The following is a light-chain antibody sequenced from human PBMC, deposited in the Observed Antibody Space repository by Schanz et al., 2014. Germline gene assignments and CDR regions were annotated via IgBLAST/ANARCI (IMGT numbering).Light chain of an antibody. CDR3: CSYAGNYTRV. CDR2: AND. CDR1: RSNIGSET. V-gene: IGLV1-44*01. Sequence: QSVLTQPPSASGTPGQRVTISCSGSRSNIGSETVNWFQQLPGTAPKLLIYANDRRPSGVPDRFSGSKSGTSASLAIGGLQPEDEADYYCCSYAGNYTRVFGGGTKLTVL. J-gene: IGLJ2*01.